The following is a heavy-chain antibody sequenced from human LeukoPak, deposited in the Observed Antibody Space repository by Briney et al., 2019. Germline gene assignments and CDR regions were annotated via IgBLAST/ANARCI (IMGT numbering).Heavy chain of an antibody. Sequence: SGTLSLTCAVSGASIRSSTNWWRWVRQPPGKGLEWIGEILHSGSTNYNPSLKSRVTMSADNSKNQFSLNLRSVTAADAAVYYCLYGGNSGDWVYWGEGTPVTPSS. CDR2: ILHSGST. CDR3: LYGGNSGDWVY. J-gene: IGHJ4*02. D-gene: IGHD4-23*01. CDR1: GASIRSSTNW. V-gene: IGHV4-4*02.